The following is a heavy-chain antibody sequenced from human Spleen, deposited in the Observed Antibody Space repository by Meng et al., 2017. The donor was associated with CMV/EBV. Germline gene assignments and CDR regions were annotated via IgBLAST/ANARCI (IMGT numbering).Heavy chain of an antibody. CDR2: IKSKSDGGTT. V-gene: IGHV3-15*01. Sequence: GESLKISCAASGFIFSNAWMSWVRQVPGKGLECVGRIKSKSDGGTTDYVAPVKGRFTISRDDSKSTLYLQMNSLRAEDTAVYYCAKCYYGSASPPWFDPWGQGTLVTVSS. J-gene: IGHJ5*02. CDR3: AKCYYGSASPPWFDP. CDR1: GFIFSNAW. D-gene: IGHD3-10*01.